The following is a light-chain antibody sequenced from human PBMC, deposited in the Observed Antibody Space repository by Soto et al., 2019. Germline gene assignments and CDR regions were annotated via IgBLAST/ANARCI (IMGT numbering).Light chain of an antibody. CDR1: QSVISY. J-gene: IGKJ2*01. CDR2: DAS. V-gene: IGKV3-15*01. Sequence: EILLTQSPATRSLSPGERATLSCRASQSVISYLAWYQQKPGQAPRLLIYDASTRAPGFPARFSGSGSGTEFTLTISSLQSEDFAVYYCHHYNSWPYTFGQGTKVDIK. CDR3: HHYNSWPYT.